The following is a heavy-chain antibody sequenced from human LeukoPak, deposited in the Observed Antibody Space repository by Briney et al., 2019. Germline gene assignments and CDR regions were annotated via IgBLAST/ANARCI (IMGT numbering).Heavy chain of an antibody. V-gene: IGHV4-59*01. Sequence: PSETLSLTCTVSGGSISSYYWSWIRQPPGKGLEWIGYIYYSGSTNYNPSLKSRVTIPVDTSKNQFSLKLSSVTAADTAVYYCARGGHYYDSTGWFDPWGQGTLVTVSS. D-gene: IGHD3-22*01. CDR1: GGSISSYY. J-gene: IGHJ5*02. CDR3: ARGGHYYDSTGWFDP. CDR2: IYYSGST.